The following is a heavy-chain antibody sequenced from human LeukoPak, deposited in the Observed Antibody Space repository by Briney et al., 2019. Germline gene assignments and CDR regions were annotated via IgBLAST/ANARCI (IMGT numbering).Heavy chain of an antibody. CDR3: ARISGEFDSFDI. D-gene: IGHD3-10*01. V-gene: IGHV1-46*01. Sequence: ASVKVSCKASGYTFTSYYMHRVRQAPGQGLEWMGIINPSGGSTSYAQKFQARVTMTRDTSTSTVYMELSSLRSEDTAVYYCARISGEFDSFDIWAQGTMVTVSS. CDR2: INPSGGST. J-gene: IGHJ3*02. CDR1: GYTFTSYY.